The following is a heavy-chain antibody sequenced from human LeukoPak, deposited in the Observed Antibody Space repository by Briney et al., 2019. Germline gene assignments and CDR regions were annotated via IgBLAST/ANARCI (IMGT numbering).Heavy chain of an antibody. V-gene: IGHV4-4*07. D-gene: IGHD6-6*01. CDR2: IHTSGNT. CDR1: GGSISSYY. J-gene: IGHJ4*02. Sequence: PSETLSLTCTVSGGSISSYYWSWIRQPAGKGLEWIGRIHTSGNTDHNPSLKSRVTMSVDTSKNQFSLKVRSVTAADTAVYYCAREGSATARRFVSNDFWGKGTLVTVSS. CDR3: AREGSATARRFVSNDF.